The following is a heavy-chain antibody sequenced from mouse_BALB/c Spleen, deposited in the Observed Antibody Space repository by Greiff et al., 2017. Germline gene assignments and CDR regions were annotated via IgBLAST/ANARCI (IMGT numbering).Heavy chain of an antibody. V-gene: IGHV5-4*02. Sequence: EVKLMESGGGLVKPGGSLKLSCAASGFTFSDYYMYWVRQTPEKRLEWVATISDGGSYTYYPDSVKGRFTISRDNAKNNLYLQMSSLKSEDTAMYYCAREGNYYGSSYRFAYWGQGTLVTVSA. D-gene: IGHD1-1*01. J-gene: IGHJ3*01. CDR2: ISDGGSYT. CDR3: AREGNYYGSSYRFAY. CDR1: GFTFSDYY.